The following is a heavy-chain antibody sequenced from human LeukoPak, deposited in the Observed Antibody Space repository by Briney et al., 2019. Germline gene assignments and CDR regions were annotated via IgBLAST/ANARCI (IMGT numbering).Heavy chain of an antibody. CDR3: AKDHEGIVVVPITMDF. V-gene: IGHV3-23*01. D-gene: IGHD2-2*01. J-gene: IGHJ4*02. CDR1: GFTFKSYA. CDR2: ISGSGGST. Sequence: GGSLRLSCSASGFTFKSYAMHWVRQAPGKGLEWVAAISGSGGSTYYADSVKGRFTISRDNSKNTLYLHMNSLRAEDTAMYYCAKDHEGIVVVPITMDFWGQGTLVTVSS.